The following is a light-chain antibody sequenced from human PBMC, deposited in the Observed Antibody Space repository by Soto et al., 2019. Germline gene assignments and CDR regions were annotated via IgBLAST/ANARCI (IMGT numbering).Light chain of an antibody. Sequence: QSALTQPASVSASPGQSITISCTGTSSDIGTYNYVSWYQQHPGKAPKLMIFEVNNRPSWVSDRFSGSKSGNMASLTVSGLQAEDEADYYCSSYTTTNPWVFGGGTKVTVL. CDR2: EVN. CDR1: SSDIGTYNY. J-gene: IGLJ3*02. V-gene: IGLV2-14*01. CDR3: SSYTTTNPWV.